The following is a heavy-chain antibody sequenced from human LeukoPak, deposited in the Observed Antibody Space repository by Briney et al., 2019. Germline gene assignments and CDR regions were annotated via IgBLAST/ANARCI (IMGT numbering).Heavy chain of an antibody. CDR2: IIPFFGTP. Sequence: ASVKVSCKASGYTFTGYYMHWVRQAPGQGLEWVGGIIPFFGTPYYAQKFQDRVTITADESASTAYMELSSLRTEDTAVYFCVLDQGRYFYYMDVWGRGTTVTISS. J-gene: IGHJ6*03. V-gene: IGHV1-69*13. CDR3: VLDQGRYFYYMDV. D-gene: IGHD2-2*01. CDR1: GYTFTGYY.